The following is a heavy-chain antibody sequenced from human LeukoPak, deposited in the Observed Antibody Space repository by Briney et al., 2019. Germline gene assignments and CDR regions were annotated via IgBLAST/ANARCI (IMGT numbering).Heavy chain of an antibody. V-gene: IGHV3-53*01. CDR3: ASSPLRDYFDY. J-gene: IGHJ4*02. CDR2: IYSGGST. CDR1: GFTFSSYE. Sequence: GGSLRLSCAASGFTFSSYEMNWVRQAPGKGLEWVSVIYSGGSTYYADSVKGRFTISRDNSKNTLYLQMNSLRAEDTAVYYCASSPLRDYFDYWGQGTLVTVSS.